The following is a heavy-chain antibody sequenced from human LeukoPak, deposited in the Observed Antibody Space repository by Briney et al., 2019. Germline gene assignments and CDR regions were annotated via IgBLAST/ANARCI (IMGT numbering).Heavy chain of an antibody. CDR3: ASDYGSGSYRFDY. Sequence: SETLSLTCTVSGDSMSSYSWSWIRQPPGKGLEWIGYIFNSGSTIYNPSLKSRVTMSLDMSKKQFSLRLSSVTAADTAVYYCASDYGSGSYRFDYWGQGTLVTVS. CDR1: GDSMSSYS. D-gene: IGHD3-10*01. CDR2: IFNSGST. V-gene: IGHV4-59*01. J-gene: IGHJ4*02.